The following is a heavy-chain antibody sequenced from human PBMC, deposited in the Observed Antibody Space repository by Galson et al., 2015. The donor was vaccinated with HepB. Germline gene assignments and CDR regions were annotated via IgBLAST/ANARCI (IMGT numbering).Heavy chain of an antibody. D-gene: IGHD3-22*01. CDR3: ARGITMIVVGSAFDI. V-gene: IGHV5-51*03. Sequence: QSGAEVKKPGESLKISCNGSGYSFTSYWIGWVRQMPGKGLEWMGIIYPGDSDTRYSPSFQGQVTISADKSISTAYLQWSSLKASDTAMYYCARGITMIVVGSAFDIWGQGTMVTVSS. CDR1: GYSFTSYW. CDR2: IYPGDSDT. J-gene: IGHJ3*02.